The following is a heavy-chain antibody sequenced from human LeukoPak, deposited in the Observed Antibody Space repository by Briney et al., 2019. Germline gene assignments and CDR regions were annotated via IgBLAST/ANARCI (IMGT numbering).Heavy chain of an antibody. CDR2: IFYTGRT. V-gene: IGHV4-39*07. CDR3: ARVFDS. J-gene: IGHJ4*02. Sequence: SETLSLTCTVSGGSVYTSDYYWGWVRQPPGKGPEWIGDIFYTGRTNYNPSLKSRVSISIDTSKNQFSLKLTSVTAADTAVYYCARVFDSWGQGTLVTVSS. CDR1: GGSVYTSDYY.